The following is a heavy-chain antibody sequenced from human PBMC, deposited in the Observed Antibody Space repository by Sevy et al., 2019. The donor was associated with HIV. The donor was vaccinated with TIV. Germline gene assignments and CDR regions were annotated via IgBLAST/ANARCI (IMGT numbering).Heavy chain of an antibody. V-gene: IGHV1-3*01. D-gene: IGHD2-15*01. Sequence: ASVKVSCKASGYTFTSYAMHWVRQAPGQRLEWMGWINAGNGNTKYSQKFQGRVTINRDTSASTAYMELSSLRSEDTAVYYCARARWYCSGGSCGNDPWGQGTLVTVSS. CDR1: GYTFTSYA. CDR2: INAGNGNT. CDR3: ARARWYCSGGSCGNDP. J-gene: IGHJ5*02.